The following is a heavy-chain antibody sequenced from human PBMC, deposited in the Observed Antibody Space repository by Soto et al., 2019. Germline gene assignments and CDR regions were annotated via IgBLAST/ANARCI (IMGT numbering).Heavy chain of an antibody. V-gene: IGHV3-30-3*01. CDR1: GFTFSSYA. Sequence: QVQLVESGGGVVQPGRSLRLSCAASGFTFSSYAMHWVRQAPGKGLEWVAVISYDGSNKYYADSVKGRFTISRDNSKNTLYLQMNSLITEDTAVYYCASRPDYYGMDVWGQGTTVTVSS. CDR3: ASRPDYYGMDV. J-gene: IGHJ6*02. CDR2: ISYDGSNK.